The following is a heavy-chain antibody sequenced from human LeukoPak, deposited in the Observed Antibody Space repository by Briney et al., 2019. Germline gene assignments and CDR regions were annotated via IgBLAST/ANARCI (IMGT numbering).Heavy chain of an antibody. CDR3: ARDRGYGSGWYRGAFDI. Sequence: PSETLSLTCTVSGGSISSYYWSWIRQPPGKGLEWIGYIYYSGSTNYNPSLKSRVTISVDTSKNQFSLKLSSVTAADTAVYYCARDRGYGSGWYRGAFDIWGQGTMVTVSS. J-gene: IGHJ3*02. V-gene: IGHV4-59*01. CDR2: IYYSGST. D-gene: IGHD6-19*01. CDR1: GGSISSYY.